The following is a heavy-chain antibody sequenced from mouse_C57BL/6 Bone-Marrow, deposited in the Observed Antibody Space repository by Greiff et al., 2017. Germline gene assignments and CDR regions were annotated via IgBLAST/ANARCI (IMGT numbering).Heavy chain of an antibody. D-gene: IGHD1-1*01. CDR3: ARREAYYGSSRYWYFDV. CDR2: INSDGGST. V-gene: IGHV5-2*01. Sequence: EVQRVESGGGLVQPGESLKLSCESNEYEFPSHDMSWVRKTPEKRLELVAAINSDGGSTYYPDTMERRFIISRANTKRTLYMQMSSLRSEDTALYYCARREAYYGSSRYWYFDVWGTGTTVTVSS. J-gene: IGHJ1*03. CDR1: EYEFPSHD.